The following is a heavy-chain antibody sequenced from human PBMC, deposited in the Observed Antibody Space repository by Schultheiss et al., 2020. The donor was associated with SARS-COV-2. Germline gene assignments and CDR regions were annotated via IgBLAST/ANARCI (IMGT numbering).Heavy chain of an antibody. V-gene: IGHV3-74*01. CDR1: GFTFSSYW. CDR2: INSDGSST. D-gene: IGHD4-17*01. CDR3: ASLDDYGDPFLH. J-gene: IGHJ1*01. Sequence: GGSLRLSCAASGFTFSSYWMHWVHQAPGKGLVWVSRINSDGSSTSYADSVKGRFTISRDNAKNTLYLQMNSLRAEDTAVYYCASLDDYGDPFLHWGQGTLVTVSS.